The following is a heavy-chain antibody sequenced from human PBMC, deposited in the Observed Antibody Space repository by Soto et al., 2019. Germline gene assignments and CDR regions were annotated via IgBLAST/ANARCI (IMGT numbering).Heavy chain of an antibody. V-gene: IGHV1-69*13. CDR2: IIPYYNTL. CDR1: EGTFNSYA. J-gene: IGHJ4*02. CDR3: ASGASRWYPYFFDS. D-gene: IGHD6-13*01. Sequence: EASVKVSCKASEGTFNSYAIAWVRQAPGQGLEWMGGIIPYYNTLNYAQKFQDRVTVTADDSTNTVYMELSSLRSDDTAVYFCASGASRWYPYFFDSWAQGTLVTASS.